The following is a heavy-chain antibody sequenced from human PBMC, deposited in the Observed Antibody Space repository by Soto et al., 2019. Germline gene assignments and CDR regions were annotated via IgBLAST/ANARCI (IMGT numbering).Heavy chain of an antibody. CDR1: GDSVSSNSAA. Sequence: PSQTLSLTCAISGDSVSSNSAAWNWIRQSPSRGLEWLGRTYYRSKWYNDYAVSVKSRITINPDTSKNQFSLQLNSVTPEDTAVYYCARDPGPYNWNYYNYYGMDGWGQGTKVTVSS. CDR3: ARDPGPYNWNYYNYYGMDG. V-gene: IGHV6-1*01. D-gene: IGHD1-20*01. J-gene: IGHJ6*02. CDR2: TYYRSKWYN.